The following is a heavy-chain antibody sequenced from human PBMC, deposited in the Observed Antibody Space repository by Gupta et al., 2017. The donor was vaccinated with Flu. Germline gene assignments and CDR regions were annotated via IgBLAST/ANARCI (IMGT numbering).Heavy chain of an antibody. Sequence: QVQLLQSGAEVKMPGTSVKISCKTPAGTFTRYAVSWVRQAPGQGLEWMGGIIPMFGTANNAQNFQGRITITADKSTNTAYLELGSLTSDDTAVYYCARVEFGVKGGGNLHYYYYMDVWGRGTSVTVSS. D-gene: IGHD3-16*01. V-gene: IGHV1-69*06. CDR2: IIPMFGTA. CDR3: ARVEFGVKGGGNLHYYYYMDV. CDR1: AGTFTRYA. J-gene: IGHJ6*03.